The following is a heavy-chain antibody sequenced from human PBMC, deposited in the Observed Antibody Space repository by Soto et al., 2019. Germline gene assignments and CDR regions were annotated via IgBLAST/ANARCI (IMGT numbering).Heavy chain of an antibody. CDR2: IRSKANSYAT. J-gene: IGHJ4*02. CDR3: TRLGGVATIVPERY. D-gene: IGHD5-12*01. CDR1: GFTFSGSA. V-gene: IGHV3-73*02. Sequence: EVQLVESGGGLVQPGGSLKLSCAASGFTFSGSAMHWVRQASGKGLEWVGRIRSKANSYATAYAASVKGRFTISRDDSKNTAYLQMNSLKTEDTAVYYCTRLGGVATIVPERYWGQGTLVTVSS.